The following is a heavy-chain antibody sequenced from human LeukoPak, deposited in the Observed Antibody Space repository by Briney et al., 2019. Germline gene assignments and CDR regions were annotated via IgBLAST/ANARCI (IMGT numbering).Heavy chain of an antibody. CDR3: ARAGGGRYYYDSARY. CDR1: GYTFTGYY. V-gene: IGHV1-2*06. Sequence: GASVKVSCKASGYTFTGYYMHWVQQAPGQGLEWMGRINPNSGDTNYAQKFQGRVTMTRDTSISTAYMELSRLRSDDTAVYYCARAGGGRYYYDSARYWGQGTLVTVSS. D-gene: IGHD3-22*01. CDR2: INPNSGDT. J-gene: IGHJ4*02.